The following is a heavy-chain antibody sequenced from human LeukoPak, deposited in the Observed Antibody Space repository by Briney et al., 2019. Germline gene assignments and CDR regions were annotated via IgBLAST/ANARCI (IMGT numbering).Heavy chain of an antibody. CDR2: IIPIFGTA. Sequence: ASVKVSCKASGGTFSSYAISWVRQAPGQGLEWMGGIIPIFGTANYAQKFQGRVTITADESTSTAYMELSSLRSEDTAVYYCARDAADYGDYGTPFDYWGQGTLVTVSS. V-gene: IGHV1-69*13. D-gene: IGHD4-17*01. CDR3: ARDAADYGDYGTPFDY. J-gene: IGHJ4*02. CDR1: GGTFSSYA.